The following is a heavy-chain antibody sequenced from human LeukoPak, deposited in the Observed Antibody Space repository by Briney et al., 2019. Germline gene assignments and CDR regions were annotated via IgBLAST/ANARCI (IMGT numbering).Heavy chain of an antibody. CDR1: GFTFISYW. D-gene: IGHD5-12*01. CDR3: VQSSPTIDY. CDR2: INSDSTTT. Sequence: GGGLRLSCAASGFTFISYWRHGVRQAPGKGLVLVSRINSDSTTTPYADSVKCRFTISRDNSKHTLYLQINSLRAEDTAVYYCVQSSPTIDYWGQGTLVTVSS. J-gene: IGHJ4*02. V-gene: IGHV3-74*01.